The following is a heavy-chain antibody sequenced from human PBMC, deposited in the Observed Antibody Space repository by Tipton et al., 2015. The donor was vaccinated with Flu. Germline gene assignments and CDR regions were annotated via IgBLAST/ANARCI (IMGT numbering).Heavy chain of an antibody. V-gene: IGHV3-7*01. CDR3: AREDRIDSHFVPLS. D-gene: IGHD2-21*01. Sequence: SLRLSCAASGFTFSNYWMSWVRQAPGKGLEWVADIKRDGSEKYQVDSVKGRFTISRDNAKNSLYLQMNRLRAEDTAVYYCAREDRIDSHFVPLSWGQGTLVTFSS. CDR1: GFTFSNYW. J-gene: IGHJ5*02. CDR2: IKRDGSEK.